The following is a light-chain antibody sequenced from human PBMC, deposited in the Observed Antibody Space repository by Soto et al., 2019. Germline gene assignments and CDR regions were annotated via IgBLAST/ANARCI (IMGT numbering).Light chain of an antibody. J-gene: IGLJ1*01. CDR2: DVS. Sequence: QSVLTQPASVYGSPGQSITISCTGTSSDVGGYNYVSWYQQHPGKAPKLMIYDVSNRPSGVSNRFSGSKSGNTASLTISGLQAEDEADYYCSSYTSSSTPYVFGTGTKVTVL. CDR1: SSDVGGYNY. CDR3: SSYTSSSTPYV. V-gene: IGLV2-14*01.